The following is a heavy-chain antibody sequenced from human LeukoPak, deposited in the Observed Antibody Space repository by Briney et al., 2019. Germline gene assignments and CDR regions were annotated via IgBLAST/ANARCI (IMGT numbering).Heavy chain of an antibody. Sequence: GASVKVSCKASGYTFTSYYMHWVRQAPGQGLEWMGIINPSGGSTSYAQRFQGRVTMTRDTSTSTVYMELSSLRSGDTAVYYCARDPVAVGYFDYWGQGTLVTVSS. J-gene: IGHJ4*02. CDR1: GYTFTSYY. D-gene: IGHD6-19*01. CDR3: ARDPVAVGYFDY. V-gene: IGHV1-46*01. CDR2: INPSGGST.